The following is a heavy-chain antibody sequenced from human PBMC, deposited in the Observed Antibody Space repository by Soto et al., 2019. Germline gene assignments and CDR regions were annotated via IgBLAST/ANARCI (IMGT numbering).Heavy chain of an antibody. CDR2: IYYSGST. CDR1: GGSISSYY. D-gene: IGHD2-21*01. J-gene: IGHJ5*02. Sequence: SETLSLTCTVSGGSISSYYWSWIRQPPGKGLEWIGYIYYSGSTNYNPSLKSRVTISVDTSKNQFSLKLSSVSAADTAVYYCERGRGEFDAWGQGTPVTVSS. CDR3: ERGRGEFDA. V-gene: IGHV4-59*12.